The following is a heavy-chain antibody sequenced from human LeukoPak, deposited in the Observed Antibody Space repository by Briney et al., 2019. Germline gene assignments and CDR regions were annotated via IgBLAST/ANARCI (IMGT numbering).Heavy chain of an antibody. CDR2: FDPEDGET. V-gene: IGHV1-24*01. D-gene: IGHD6-13*01. CDR1: GYTLTELS. Sequence: ASVKVSCKVSGYTLTELSMHWVRQAPGKGLEWVGGFDPEDGETIYAQKFQGRVTMTEDTSTDTAYMELSSLRSEDTAVYYCATVSSWLEHYFDYWGQGTLVTVSS. CDR3: ATVSSWLEHYFDY. J-gene: IGHJ4*02.